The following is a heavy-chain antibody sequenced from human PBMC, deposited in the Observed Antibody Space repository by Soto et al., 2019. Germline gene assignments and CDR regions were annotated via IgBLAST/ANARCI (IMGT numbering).Heavy chain of an antibody. CDR2: IYFSGST. Sequence: SETLSLTCTVSGGSITSYYWSWIRQPPGKGLEWIGYIYFSGSTNYNPSLKSRVTISVDTSKNQFSLKLTSVTAADTAVYYCARVAPTTGTTYFDYWGQGTLVTVSS. CDR3: ARVAPTTGTTYFDY. D-gene: IGHD1-1*01. CDR1: GGSITSYY. V-gene: IGHV4-59*12. J-gene: IGHJ4*02.